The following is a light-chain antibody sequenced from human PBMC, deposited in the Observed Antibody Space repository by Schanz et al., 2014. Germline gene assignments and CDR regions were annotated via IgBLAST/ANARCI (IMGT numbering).Light chain of an antibody. CDR2: AAS. V-gene: IGKV1-12*01. CDR3: QQADTFPPT. CDR1: QSISRW. J-gene: IGKJ2*01. Sequence: DIQMTQSPSFLSASVGDRVTLTCRASQSISRWLAWVQQKPGKAPKVLIYAASTLQSGVPSRFSGTGSGTDFTLTIDRLQPEDFATYYCQQADTFPPTFGQGTRLE.